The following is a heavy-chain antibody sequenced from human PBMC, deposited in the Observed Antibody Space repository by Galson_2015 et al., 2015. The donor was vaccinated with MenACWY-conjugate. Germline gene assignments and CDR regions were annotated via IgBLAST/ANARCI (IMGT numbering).Heavy chain of an antibody. Sequence: SLRLSCAASGFTFSHYGMHWVRQAPGKGLEWVTAISYDGNTKYYADSVKGRFTISRDNSKNTVSLQMNGLTTEDTAVYFCARVLSSGWTRQFDYWGQGTLVAVS. D-gene: IGHD6-19*01. CDR3: ARVLSSGWTRQFDY. CDR1: GFTFSHYG. J-gene: IGHJ4*02. V-gene: IGHV3-30*03. CDR2: ISYDGNTK.